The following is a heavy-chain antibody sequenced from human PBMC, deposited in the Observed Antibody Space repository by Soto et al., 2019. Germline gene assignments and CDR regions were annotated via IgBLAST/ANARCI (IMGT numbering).Heavy chain of an antibody. Sequence: LRLSCVASGFTFNSYSMNWVRQAPGKGLEWVSAISGSSDYIYYADSVKGRFTISRDNAKNSLYLQMNSLRTEDTALYYCARDHRFCSGTSCRPYYYYFGMDVWGQGTTVTVSS. CDR3: ARDHRFCSGTSCRPYYYYFGMDV. CDR1: GFTFNSYS. CDR2: ISGSSDYI. J-gene: IGHJ6*02. V-gene: IGHV3-21*06. D-gene: IGHD2-2*01.